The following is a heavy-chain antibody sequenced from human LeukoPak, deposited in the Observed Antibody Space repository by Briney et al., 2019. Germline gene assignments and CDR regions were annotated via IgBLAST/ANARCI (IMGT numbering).Heavy chain of an antibody. Sequence: PGGSLRLSCAASGFTFSSYAMHWVRQAPGKGLEWVAVISYDGSNKYYADSVKGRFTISRDNSKNTLYLQMNSLRAEDTAVYYCARSDILTGYDAFDIWGQGTMVTVSS. J-gene: IGHJ3*02. CDR3: ARSDILTGYDAFDI. V-gene: IGHV3-30-3*01. D-gene: IGHD3-9*01. CDR1: GFTFSSYA. CDR2: ISYDGSNK.